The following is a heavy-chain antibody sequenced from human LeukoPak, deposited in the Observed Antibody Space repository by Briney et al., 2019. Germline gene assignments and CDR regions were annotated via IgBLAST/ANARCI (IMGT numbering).Heavy chain of an antibody. D-gene: IGHD2-8*01. CDR3: AKRGCDTNGCLYYFDY. V-gene: IGHV3-53*01. CDR2: IYSGGST. Sequence: PGGSLRLSCAASAFTVSSNYMSWVRQAPGKGLEWVSVIYSGGSTYYADSVKGRFTISRDNSKNTLYLQMNSLRAEDTAVYYCAKRGCDTNGCLYYFDYWGQGTLVTVSS. J-gene: IGHJ4*02. CDR1: AFTVSSNY.